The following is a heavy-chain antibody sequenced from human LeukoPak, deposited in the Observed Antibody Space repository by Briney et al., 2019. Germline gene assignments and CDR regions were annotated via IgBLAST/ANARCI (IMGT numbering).Heavy chain of an antibody. V-gene: IGHV1-46*01. J-gene: IGHJ6*02. D-gene: IGHD2-15*01. Sequence: ASVKVSCKASGYTFTSYYMHWVRQAPGQGLEWMGIINPSGGSTSYAQKFQGRVTMTRDTSTSTVYMELGSLRSEDTAVYYCASDIGYCSGGSCHDRMKYYYYGMDVWGQGTTVTVSS. CDR3: ASDIGYCSGGSCHDRMKYYYYGMDV. CDR2: INPSGGST. CDR1: GYTFTSYY.